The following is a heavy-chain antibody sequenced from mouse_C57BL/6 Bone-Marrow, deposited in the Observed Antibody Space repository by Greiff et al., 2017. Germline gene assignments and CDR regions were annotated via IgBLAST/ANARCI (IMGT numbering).Heavy chain of an antibody. J-gene: IGHJ2*01. CDR1: GYTFTSYW. V-gene: IGHV1-64*01. D-gene: IGHD2-3*01. CDR2: IHPNSGST. Sequence: QVQLQQPGAELVKPGASVKLSCKASGYTFTSYWMHWVKQRPGQGLEWIGMIHPNSGSTNYNAKFKSKATLTVDKSSSTASMQLSSLTSEDSAVDYCARECEGVYDGYWAFDDWGQGTTVTVSS. CDR3: ARECEGVYDGYWAFDD.